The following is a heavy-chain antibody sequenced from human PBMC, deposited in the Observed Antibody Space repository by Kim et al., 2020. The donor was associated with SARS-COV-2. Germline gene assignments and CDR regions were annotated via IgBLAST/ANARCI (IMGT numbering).Heavy chain of an antibody. Sequence: GGSLRLSCAASGFTFSSYGMHWVRQAPGKGLEWVAVIWYDGSNKYYADSVKGRFTISRDNSKNTLYLQMNSLRAEDTAVYYCARDKGYSSSWYASRGNYFDYWGQGTLVTVSS. CDR1: GFTFSSYG. D-gene: IGHD6-13*01. J-gene: IGHJ4*02. CDR2: IWYDGSNK. V-gene: IGHV3-33*01. CDR3: ARDKGYSSSWYASRGNYFDY.